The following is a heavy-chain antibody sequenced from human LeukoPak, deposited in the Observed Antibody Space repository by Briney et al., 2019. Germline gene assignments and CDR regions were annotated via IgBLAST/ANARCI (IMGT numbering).Heavy chain of an antibody. V-gene: IGHV3-23*01. CDR1: GFTFSSYA. D-gene: IGHD3-3*01. J-gene: IGHJ4*02. Sequence: PGGSLRLSCAASGFTFSSYAMSWVRRAPGKGLEWVSAISGSGGSTYYADSVKGRFTISRDNSKNTLYLQMNSLRAEDTAVYYCAKDGGDYDFWSGYYGGDYWGQGTLVTVSS. CDR3: AKDGGDYDFWSGYYGGDY. CDR2: ISGSGGST.